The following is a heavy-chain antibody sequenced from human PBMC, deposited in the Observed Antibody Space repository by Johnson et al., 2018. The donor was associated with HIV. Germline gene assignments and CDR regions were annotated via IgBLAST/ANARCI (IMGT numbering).Heavy chain of an antibody. D-gene: IGHD3-22*01. Sequence: VESGGGVVQPGRSLRLSCAASGFTFSSYAMHWVRQAPGKGLEWVAVISFDGSYKYYADSVKGRFTISRDSSKNTLYLQVNSLRAEDTAVYYCARDLYYYDTSGYYLNGPDAFDIWGQGTMVTVSS. CDR1: GFTFSSYA. CDR3: ARDLYYYDTSGYYLNGPDAFDI. CDR2: ISFDGSYK. V-gene: IGHV3-30*04. J-gene: IGHJ3*02.